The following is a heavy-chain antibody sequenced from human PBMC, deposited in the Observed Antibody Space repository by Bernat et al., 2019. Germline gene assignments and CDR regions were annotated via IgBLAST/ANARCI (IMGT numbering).Heavy chain of an antibody. CDR1: GFTFSSYA. CDR2: ISGSGGST. V-gene: IGHV3-23*04. D-gene: IGHD2-2*01. J-gene: IGHJ4*02. CDR3: AKARGRCSSTSCYSSDY. Sequence: VQLVESGGGVVQPGRSLRLSCAASGFTFSSYAMSWVRQAPGKGLEWVSAISGSGGSTYYADSVKGRFTISRDNSKNTLYLQMNSLRAEDTAVYYCAKARGRCSSTSCYSSDYWGQGTLVTVSS.